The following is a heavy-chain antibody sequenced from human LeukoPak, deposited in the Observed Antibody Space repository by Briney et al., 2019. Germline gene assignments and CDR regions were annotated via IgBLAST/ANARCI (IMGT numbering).Heavy chain of an antibody. J-gene: IGHJ4*02. Sequence: PGGSLRLSCAAAGFTFSSYAMSWVRHAPGKGLEWVSGISGSGGSTYYADSVKGRFTISRDDSKNTLYLQMNNLRGEDTAVYYWAKAVSGSYSFDYWGQGTLVTVSS. D-gene: IGHD1-26*01. CDR2: ISGSGGST. CDR3: AKAVSGSYSFDY. CDR1: GFTFSSYA. V-gene: IGHV3-23*01.